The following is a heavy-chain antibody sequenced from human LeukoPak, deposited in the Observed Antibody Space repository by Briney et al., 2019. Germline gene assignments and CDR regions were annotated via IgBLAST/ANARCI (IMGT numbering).Heavy chain of an antibody. CDR3: ARFGNDYGDYGAGVNAFDI. V-gene: IGHV1-2*02. CDR1: GYTFTGYY. D-gene: IGHD4-17*01. CDR2: INPNSGGT. J-gene: IGHJ3*02. Sequence: GASVKVSCKASGYTFTGYYMHWVRQAPGQGREWMGWINPNSGGTNYSQKFQGRVTMTRDTSISTAYMELSRLRSDDTAVYYCARFGNDYGDYGAGVNAFDIWGQGTMVTVSS.